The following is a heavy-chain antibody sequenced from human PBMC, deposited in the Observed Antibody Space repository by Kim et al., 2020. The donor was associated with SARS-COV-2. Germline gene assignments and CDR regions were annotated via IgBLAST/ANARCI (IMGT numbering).Heavy chain of an antibody. J-gene: IGHJ4*02. CDR1: GGSISSYY. Sequence: SETLSLTCTVSGGSISSYYWSWIRQPPGKGLEWIGYIYYSGSTNYNPSLKSRVTISVDTSKNQFSLKLCSVTAADTAVYYCARGAHYDFWSGHGLSHWGQGTLVTVSS. CDR3: ARGAHYDFWSGHGLSH. V-gene: IGHV4-59*01. CDR2: IYYSGST. D-gene: IGHD3-3*01.